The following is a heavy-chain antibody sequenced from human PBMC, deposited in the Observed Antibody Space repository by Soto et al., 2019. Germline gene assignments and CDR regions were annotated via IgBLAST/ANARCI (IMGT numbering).Heavy chain of an antibody. CDR2: IYYSGST. CDR3: ARGSVVVSPWDY. CDR1: GGSISSYY. Sequence: SETLSLTCTVSGGSISSYYWSWIRQPPGKGLEWIGYIYYSGSTNYNPSLKSRVTISVDTSKNQFSLKLSSVTAADTAVYYCARGSVVVSPWDYWGQGTLVTVSS. D-gene: IGHD2-15*01. J-gene: IGHJ4*02. V-gene: IGHV4-59*01.